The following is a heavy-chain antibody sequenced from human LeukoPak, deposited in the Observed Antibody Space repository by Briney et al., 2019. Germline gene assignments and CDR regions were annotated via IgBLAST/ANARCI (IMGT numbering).Heavy chain of an antibody. CDR1: GGSFSGYY. CDR2: INHSGST. CDR3: ARGESLQNIVVVPAAPFDY. J-gene: IGHJ4*02. D-gene: IGHD2-2*01. V-gene: IGHV4-34*01. Sequence: SETLSLTCAVYGGSFSGYYWSWIRQPPGKGLEWIGEINHSGSTNYNPSLKSRVTISVDTSKNQFSLKLSSVTAADPAVYYCARGESLQNIVVVPAAPFDYWGQGTLVTVSS.